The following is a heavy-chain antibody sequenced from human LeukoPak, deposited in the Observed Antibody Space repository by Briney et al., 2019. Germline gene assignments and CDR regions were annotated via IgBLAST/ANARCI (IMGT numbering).Heavy chain of an antibody. V-gene: IGHV3-30*18. CDR3: AKEAEYFQD. Sequence: GGSLRLSCAASGFTFSSYGTHWVRQAPGKGLEWVAVISYDGNDKYYADSVKGRFTISRDNSKNTVNLQMNSLRGDDTAVYYCAKEAEYFQDWGQGTLVTVSS. CDR1: GFTFSSYG. J-gene: IGHJ1*01. CDR2: ISYDGNDK.